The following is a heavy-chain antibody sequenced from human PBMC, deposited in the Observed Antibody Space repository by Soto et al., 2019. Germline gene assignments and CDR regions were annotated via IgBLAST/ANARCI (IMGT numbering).Heavy chain of an antibody. CDR1: GFTFSRYA. D-gene: IGHD4-4*01. CDR2: ISDSGCST. V-gene: IGHV3-23*01. J-gene: IGHJ6*02. Sequence: GGSLRLSCAASGFTFSRYAMSWVRQAPGKGLEWVSAISDSGCSTYYADSVKGRFTISRHNSKNTLYLQMNSLRADDTAVYYCAKDLSSNCDSHSYYYYGMDVWGQGTTVTVFS. CDR3: AKDLSSNCDSHSYYYYGMDV.